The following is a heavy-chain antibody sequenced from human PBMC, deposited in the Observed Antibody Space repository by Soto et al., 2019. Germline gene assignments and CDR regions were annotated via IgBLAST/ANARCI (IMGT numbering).Heavy chain of an antibody. J-gene: IGHJ3*02. Sequence: ASVMVPCKASGYTFTSYDINWVRQATGQGLEWMGWMNPNSGNTGYAQKFQGRVTMTRNTSISTAYMELSSLRSEDTAVYYCASFGYYYDSSGNAFDIWGQGTMVTVS. CDR2: MNPNSGNT. D-gene: IGHD3-22*01. CDR1: GYTFTSYD. CDR3: ASFGYYYDSSGNAFDI. V-gene: IGHV1-8*01.